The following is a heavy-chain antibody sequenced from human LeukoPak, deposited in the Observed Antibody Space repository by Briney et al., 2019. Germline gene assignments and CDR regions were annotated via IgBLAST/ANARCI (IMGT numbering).Heavy chain of an antibody. V-gene: IGHV5-51*01. D-gene: IGHD4/OR15-4a*01. CDR2: IYPGDSDT. CDR3: ARVKDYGKTPISIDAFDI. CDR1: GYSFTSYW. J-gene: IGHJ3*02. Sequence: GESLKISCKGSGYSFTSYWIGWVRQMPGKGLEWMGIIYPGDSDTRYSPSFQGQVTISADKSISTAYLQWSSLKASDTAMYYCARVKDYGKTPISIDAFDIWGQGTMVTVSS.